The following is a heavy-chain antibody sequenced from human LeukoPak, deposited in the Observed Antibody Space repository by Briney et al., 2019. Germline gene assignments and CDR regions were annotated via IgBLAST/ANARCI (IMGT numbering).Heavy chain of an antibody. Sequence: GGSLRLSCAASGFTFSTYGMHWVRQAPGRGLEWVAVISYDGSNKYYADSVKGRFTISRDNSKNTLYLQMNSLRAEDTAVYYCAKVFFSGSCYAASDYWGQGTLVTVSS. D-gene: IGHD1-26*01. CDR2: ISYDGSNK. CDR1: GFTFSTYG. CDR3: AKVFFSGSCYAASDY. J-gene: IGHJ4*02. V-gene: IGHV3-30*18.